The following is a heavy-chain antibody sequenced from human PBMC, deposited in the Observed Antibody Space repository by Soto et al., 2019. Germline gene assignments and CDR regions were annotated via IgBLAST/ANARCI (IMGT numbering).Heavy chain of an antibody. CDR2: ISAYNGKT. J-gene: IGHJ4*02. Sequence: QVQLVQSGAEVKKPGASVKVSCKTSGYPFTSYGINWVRQAPGQGPEWMGWISAYNGKTSYTQKFQGRVTMTTDTSTCTAYMELRSLRSDDTAVYSCACARLIAVTGLLHYWGEGSLVTVSS. D-gene: IGHD6-19*01. CDR1: GYPFTSYG. V-gene: IGHV1-18*01. CDR3: ACARLIAVTGLLHY.